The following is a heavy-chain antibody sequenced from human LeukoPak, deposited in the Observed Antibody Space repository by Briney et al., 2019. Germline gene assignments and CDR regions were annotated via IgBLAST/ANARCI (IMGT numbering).Heavy chain of an antibody. CDR1: GGTFSSYT. J-gene: IGHJ3*02. D-gene: IGHD6-19*01. CDR3: ARDRQWLVRNAFDI. V-gene: IGHV1-69*04. CDR2: IIPILGIA. Sequence: SVKVSCKASGGTFSSYTISWVRQAPGQGLEWMGRIIPILGIANYAQKFQGRVTITADKSTSTAYMVLSSLRSEDTAVYYCARDRQWLVRNAFDIWGQGTMVTVSS.